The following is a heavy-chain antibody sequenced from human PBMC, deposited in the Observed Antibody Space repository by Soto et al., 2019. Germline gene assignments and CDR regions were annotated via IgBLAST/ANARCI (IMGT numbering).Heavy chain of an antibody. J-gene: IGHJ6*02. CDR3: ARHGSVAVAGGYGMDV. V-gene: IGHV4-59*08. CDR2: IYYSGST. D-gene: IGHD6-19*01. CDR1: GGSINSYY. Sequence: QVQLQESGPGLVKPSETLSLTCTVSGGSINSYYWSWIRQPPGKGLEWIGYIYYSGSTNYNPSLKSRVTISVDTSKNQFSLKLSSVTAADTAVYYCARHGSVAVAGGYGMDVWGQGTTVTVSS.